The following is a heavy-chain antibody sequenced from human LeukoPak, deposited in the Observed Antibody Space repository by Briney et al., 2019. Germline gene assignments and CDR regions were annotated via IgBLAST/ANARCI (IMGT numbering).Heavy chain of an antibody. Sequence: GGSLRLSCAASGFTVSSNYMSWVRQAPGKGLEWVSVIYSGGSTYYADSVKGRFTTSRDNAKNSLDLQMNSLKVEDTAVYYCATPAAGPGAEYSLYWGQGTLVTVSS. CDR2: IYSGGST. CDR1: GFTVSSNY. CDR3: ATPAAGPGAEYSLY. D-gene: IGHD6-13*01. J-gene: IGHJ1*01. V-gene: IGHV3-66*04.